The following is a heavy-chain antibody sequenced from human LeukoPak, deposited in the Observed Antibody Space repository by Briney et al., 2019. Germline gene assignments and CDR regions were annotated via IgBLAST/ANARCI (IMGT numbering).Heavy chain of an antibody. V-gene: IGHV4-4*07. CDR3: ARRPYSSSWLFN. D-gene: IGHD6-13*01. J-gene: IGHJ4*02. CDR2: IYTSGST. CDR1: GGSISNYY. Sequence: PSETLSLTCTVSGGSISNYYWSWIRQPAGKGLEWIGLIYTSGSTNYNPSLKSRVTMSIDRSKNQFSLKLSSVTAADTAVYYCARRPYSSSWLFNWGQGTLVTVSS.